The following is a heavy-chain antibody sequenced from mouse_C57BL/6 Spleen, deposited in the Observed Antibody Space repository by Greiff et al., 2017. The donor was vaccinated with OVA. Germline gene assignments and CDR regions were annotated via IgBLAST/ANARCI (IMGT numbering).Heavy chain of an antibody. Sequence: QVQLKQSGAELVRPGASVTLSCKASGYTFTDYEMHWVKQTPVHGLEWIGAIDPETGGTAYNQKFKGKAILTADKSSSTAYMELRSLTSEDSAVYYCTRGLSIVPRTNYYFDYWGQGTTLTVSS. CDR2: IDPETGGT. CDR1: GYTFTDYE. CDR3: TRGLSIVPRTNYYFDY. J-gene: IGHJ2*01. D-gene: IGHD4-1*01. V-gene: IGHV1-15*01.